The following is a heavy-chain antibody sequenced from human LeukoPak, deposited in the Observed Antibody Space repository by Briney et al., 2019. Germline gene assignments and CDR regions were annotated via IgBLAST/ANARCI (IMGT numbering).Heavy chain of an antibody. D-gene: IGHD4-17*01. CDR2: LYSRGST. CDR3: TTHEFGDYEDNL. J-gene: IGHJ5*02. Sequence: PSETLSLTCSVSGDSISRMNYYWDWIRQSPGQGLEWIGTLYSRGSTFYNPSLESRVTMSVDTSKNEFTLRLNSVTAADTAVYFCTTHEFGDYEDNLWGQGTLVTVSS. CDR1: GDSISRMNYY. V-gene: IGHV4-39*01.